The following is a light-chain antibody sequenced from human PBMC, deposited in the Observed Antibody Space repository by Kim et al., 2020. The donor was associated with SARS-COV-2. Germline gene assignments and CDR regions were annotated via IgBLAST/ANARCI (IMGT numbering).Light chain of an antibody. Sequence: LSPGERATLSCRDSQSVKNNYLAWYQQKPVQAPRLLIYDASSRVTGIPDRLSGSGSGTDFTLTISRLEPEDFAVYHCHQYGNTPRTFGQGTKLEI. J-gene: IGKJ2*01. CDR3: HQYGNTPRT. CDR1: QSVKNNY. V-gene: IGKV3-20*01. CDR2: DAS.